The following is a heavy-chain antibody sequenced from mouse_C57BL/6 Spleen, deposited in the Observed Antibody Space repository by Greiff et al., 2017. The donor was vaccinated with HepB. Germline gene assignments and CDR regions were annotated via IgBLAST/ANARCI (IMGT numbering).Heavy chain of an antibody. CDR2: IDPETGGT. J-gene: IGHJ2*01. CDR1: GYTFTDYE. Sequence: QVQLQQSGAELVRPGASVTLSCKASGYTFTDYEMHWVKQTPVHGLEWIGAIDPETGGTAYNQKFKGKAILTADKSSSTAYMELRSLTSEDSAVYYCTRGPHYGSSYADYCGQGTTLTVSS. D-gene: IGHD1-1*01. V-gene: IGHV1-15*01. CDR3: TRGPHYGSSYADY.